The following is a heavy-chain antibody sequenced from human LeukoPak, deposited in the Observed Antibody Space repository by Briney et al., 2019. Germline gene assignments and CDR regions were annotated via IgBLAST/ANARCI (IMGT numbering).Heavy chain of an antibody. Sequence: PGESLKISCQGSGYSFTTYWIGWVRQLPGKGLECMGIIYPGDSDTRYSPSFQGQVTISADKSNNTAYLQWSSLKASDTAMYYCARLGTYWSNYYFEYWGQGTLVTVSS. CDR1: GYSFTTYW. CDR3: ARLGTYWSNYYFEY. CDR2: IYPGDSDT. J-gene: IGHJ4*02. D-gene: IGHD3-10*01. V-gene: IGHV5-51*01.